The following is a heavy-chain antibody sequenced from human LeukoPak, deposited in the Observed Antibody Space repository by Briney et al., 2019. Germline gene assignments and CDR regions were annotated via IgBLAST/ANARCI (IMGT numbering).Heavy chain of an antibody. D-gene: IGHD3-22*01. Sequence: ASVKVSCKASGYTFTIYNINWVRQAPGQGLQWMGWINPYNGNTKYAENLQGRVTMTADTSTSTAYMELRGLRSDDTAVYYCARLAYYYDSSGYYPALDVWGQGTTVTVS. CDR2: INPYNGNT. V-gene: IGHV1-18*01. CDR3: ARLAYYYDSSGYYPALDV. CDR1: GYTFTIYN. J-gene: IGHJ6*02.